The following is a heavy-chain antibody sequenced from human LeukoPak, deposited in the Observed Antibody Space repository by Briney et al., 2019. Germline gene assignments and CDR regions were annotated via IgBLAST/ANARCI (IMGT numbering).Heavy chain of an antibody. V-gene: IGHV3-48*03. J-gene: IGHJ4*02. D-gene: IGHD6-19*01. CDR2: ISGSAATI. CDR3: ARAGLDY. CDR1: GFSFSSYE. Sequence: PGGSLRLSCAASGFSFSSYEMNWVRQALGKGLEWLSHISGSAATIYYADSVKGRFIISRDNAKNSLYLQMDSLTAEDTAIYYCARAGLDYWGQGTLVTVSS.